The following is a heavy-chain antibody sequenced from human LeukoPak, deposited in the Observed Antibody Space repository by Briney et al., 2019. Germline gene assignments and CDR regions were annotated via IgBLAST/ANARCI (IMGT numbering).Heavy chain of an antibody. Sequence: GGSLILSCVASRFNFSSYWMHWVRQAPGKGLVWVSRINTDGTTTTYADSVKGRFTISRDNSKNTPYLEMNSPRVEDTALYFCARVGHGSSWFDSWGQGTLITVSS. CDR3: ARVGHGSSWFDS. D-gene: IGHD6-13*01. CDR2: INTDGTTT. V-gene: IGHV3-74*01. J-gene: IGHJ5*01. CDR1: RFNFSSYW.